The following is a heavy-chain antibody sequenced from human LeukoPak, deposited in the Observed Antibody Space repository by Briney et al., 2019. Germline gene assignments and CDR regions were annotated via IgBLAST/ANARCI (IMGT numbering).Heavy chain of an antibody. CDR3: ARGDTIFGVVIDNWFDP. CDR2: IIPILGIA. J-gene: IGHJ5*02. CDR1: GGTFSSYT. V-gene: IGHV1-69*02. D-gene: IGHD3-3*01. Sequence: SVKVSCKASGGTFSSYTISWVRQAPGQGLEWMGRIIPILGIANYAQKFQGRVTITADKSTSTAYMELSSLRSEGTAVYYCARGDTIFGVVIDNWFDPWGQGTLVTVSS.